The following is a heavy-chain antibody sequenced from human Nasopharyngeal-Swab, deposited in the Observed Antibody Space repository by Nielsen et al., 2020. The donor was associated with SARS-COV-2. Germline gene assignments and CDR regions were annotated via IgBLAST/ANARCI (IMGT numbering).Heavy chain of an antibody. CDR2: IQSKTDGGTT. CDR1: GFTFSNAW. Sequence: GESLKISCAASGFTFSNAWMSWVRQAPGKGLEWVGRIQSKTDGGTTDYAAPVKGRFTISRDDSKNTLYLQMNSLKTEDTAVYYCTTGDTMVRGLYYSDYWGQGTLVTVSS. D-gene: IGHD3-10*01. V-gene: IGHV3-15*01. J-gene: IGHJ4*02. CDR3: TTGDTMVRGLYYSDY.